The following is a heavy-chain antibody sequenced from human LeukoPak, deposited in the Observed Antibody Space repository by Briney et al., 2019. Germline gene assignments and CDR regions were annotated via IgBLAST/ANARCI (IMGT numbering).Heavy chain of an antibody. J-gene: IGHJ5*02. CDR1: GGTSSSYA. V-gene: IGHV1-69*01. CDR3: ARDSSSWYNWNDDWFDP. CDR2: IIPIFGTA. Sequence: SVKVSCKASGGTSSSYAISWVRQAPGQGLEWMGGIIPIFGTANYAQKFQGRVTITADESTSTAYMELSSLRSEDTAVYYCARDSSSWYNWNDDWFDPWGQGTLVTVSS. D-gene: IGHD1-20*01.